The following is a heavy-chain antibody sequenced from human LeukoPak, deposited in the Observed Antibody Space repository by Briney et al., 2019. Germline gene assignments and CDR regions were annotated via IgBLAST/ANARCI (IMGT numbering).Heavy chain of an antibody. D-gene: IGHD1-26*01. CDR3: AKDEVGAANYFEY. V-gene: IGHV3-30*18. J-gene: IGHJ4*02. Sequence: GGSLRLSCAASGFTFSSYAIHWVRQAPSNGLEWVAVVSYDGSDRHYADSVKGRFTISRDNSKNTLTLQMNGLRPEDTAVYYRAKDEVGAANYFEYWGQGTLVTVSS. CDR2: VSYDGSDR. CDR1: GFTFSSYA.